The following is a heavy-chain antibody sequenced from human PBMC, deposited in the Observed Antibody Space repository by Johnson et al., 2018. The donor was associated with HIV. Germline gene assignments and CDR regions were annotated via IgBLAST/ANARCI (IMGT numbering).Heavy chain of an antibody. D-gene: IGHD3-22*01. CDR3: VKGNTMTLNGPYDAFDI. CDR1: GFTFDNYA. V-gene: IGHV3-9*01. CDR2: ISWNSYNI. Sequence: VQLVESGGGLVQPGRSLRLSCAASGFTFDNYAMHWIRQAPGKGLEWVSGISWNSYNIGYADSVKGRFTISRDNAKKSLHLQMHSLRPEDTALYYCVKGNTMTLNGPYDAFDIWGQGTMVTVSS. J-gene: IGHJ3*02.